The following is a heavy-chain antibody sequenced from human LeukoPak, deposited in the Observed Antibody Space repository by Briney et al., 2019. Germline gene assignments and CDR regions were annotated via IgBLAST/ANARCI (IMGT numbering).Heavy chain of an antibody. V-gene: IGHV4-39*01. CDR1: GGSISSSSYY. D-gene: IGHD2-15*01. Sequence: SETLSLTCTVSGGSISSSSYYWGWIRQPPGKGLEWIGSIYYSGSTYYNPSLKSRVTISVDTSKNQFSLKLSSVTPADTAVYYCARSATLRGIDYWGQGTLVTVSS. J-gene: IGHJ4*02. CDR2: IYYSGST. CDR3: ARSATLRGIDY.